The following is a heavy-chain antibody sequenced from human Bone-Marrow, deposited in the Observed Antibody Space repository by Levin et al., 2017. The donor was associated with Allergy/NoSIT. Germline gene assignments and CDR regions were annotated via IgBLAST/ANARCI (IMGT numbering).Heavy chain of an antibody. J-gene: IGHJ5*02. V-gene: IGHV4-38-2*01. D-gene: IGHD2-2*01. Sequence: SQTLSLTCAVSGFSLRSAYYWGWIRQPPGKGLEWIGYIYHSGTTSYNPSLQSRVTMSMDTSMNQFALKLNSVTAADTAVYYCARVISSTCPRCRFFDPWGQGILVTVSS. CDR1: GFSLRSAYY. CDR3: ARVISSTCPRCRFFDP. CDR2: IYHSGTT.